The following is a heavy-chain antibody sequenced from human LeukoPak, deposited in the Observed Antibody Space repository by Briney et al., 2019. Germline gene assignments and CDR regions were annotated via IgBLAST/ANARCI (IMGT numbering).Heavy chain of an antibody. V-gene: IGHV4-34*01. CDR2: INHSGST. D-gene: IGHD1-26*01. Sequence: NPSETLSLTCAVYGGSFSGYYWSWIRQPPGKGLEWIGEINHSGSTNYNPSLKSRVTISVDTSKNQFSLKLSSVTAADTAVYYCARQARRYSGSYYVSPPDYWGQGTLVTVSS. CDR3: ARQARRYSGSYYVSPPDY. J-gene: IGHJ4*02. CDR1: GGSFSGYY.